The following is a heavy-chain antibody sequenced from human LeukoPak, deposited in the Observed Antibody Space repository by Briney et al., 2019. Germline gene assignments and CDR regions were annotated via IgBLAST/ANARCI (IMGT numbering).Heavy chain of an antibody. V-gene: IGHV3-30*04. CDR3: ARDRTDYGDYEVWFDP. J-gene: IGHJ5*02. CDR2: ISYDGSNK. Sequence: GGSLRLSCAASGFTFSSYAMHWVRQAPGKGLEWVAVISYDGSNKYYADSVKGRFTISRDNSKNTLYLQMNSLRAEDTAVYYCARDRTDYGDYEVWFDPWGQGTLVTVSS. D-gene: IGHD4-17*01. CDR1: GFTFSSYA.